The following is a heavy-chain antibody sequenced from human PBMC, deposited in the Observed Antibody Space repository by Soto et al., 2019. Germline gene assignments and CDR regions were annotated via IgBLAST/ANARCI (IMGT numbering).Heavy chain of an antibody. V-gene: IGHV4-59*08. J-gene: IGHJ4*02. Sequence: PSETLSLTCTVSGGSTSSYYWTWIRQPPGKGLEWIGFIYNSGSTHYNPSLRSRVTISVDTSKNQFSLKLRSVTAADTAVYYCASMGYHYGSGSYPLDWWGQGTLVTVSS. D-gene: IGHD3-10*01. CDR2: IYNSGST. CDR3: ASMGYHYGSGSYPLDW. CDR1: GGSTSSYY.